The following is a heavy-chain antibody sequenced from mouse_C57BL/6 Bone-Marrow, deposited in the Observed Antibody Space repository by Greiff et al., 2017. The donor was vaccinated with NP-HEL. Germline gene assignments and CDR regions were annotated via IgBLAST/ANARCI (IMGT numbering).Heavy chain of an antibody. D-gene: IGHD2-2*01. CDR3: ARWLRRFWYFDV. CDR1: GYTFTDYN. CDR2: INPNNGGT. V-gene: IGHV1-18*01. Sequence: EVQLQQSGPELVKPGASVKIPCKASGYTFTDYNMDWVKQSHGKSLEWIGDINPNNGGTIYNQKFKGKATLTVDKSSSTAYMELRSLTSEDTAVYYCARWLRRFWYFDVWGTGTTVTVSS. J-gene: IGHJ1*03.